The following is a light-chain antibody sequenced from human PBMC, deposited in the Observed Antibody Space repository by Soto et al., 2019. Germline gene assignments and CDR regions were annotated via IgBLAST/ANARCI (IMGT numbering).Light chain of an antibody. CDR2: GAS. CDR3: QQYCVTPPNT. Sequence: EIVLTQSPGTLSLSPGERATLSCRASQIVRSTYLAWFQQKPGQAPRLLIYGASTRATGIPDRFSGSGSGTDFTLTISGLEPEDFALYYCQQYCVTPPNTFGGGTKVEV. J-gene: IGKJ4*01. V-gene: IGKV3-20*01. CDR1: QIVRSTY.